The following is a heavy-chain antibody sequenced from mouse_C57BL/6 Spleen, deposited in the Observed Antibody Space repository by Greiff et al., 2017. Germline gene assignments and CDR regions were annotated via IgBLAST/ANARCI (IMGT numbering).Heavy chain of an antibody. J-gene: IGHJ1*03. CDR1: GYAFSSYW. CDR3: AREITTVVNYFDV. D-gene: IGHD1-1*01. CDR2: IYPGDGDT. Sequence: VKLVESGAELVKPGASVKISCKASGYAFSSYWMNWVKQRPGKGLEWIGQIYPGDGDTNYNGKFKGKATLTADKSSSQAYMQLSSLTSEDSAVYFCAREITTVVNYFDVWGTGTTVTVSS. V-gene: IGHV1-80*01.